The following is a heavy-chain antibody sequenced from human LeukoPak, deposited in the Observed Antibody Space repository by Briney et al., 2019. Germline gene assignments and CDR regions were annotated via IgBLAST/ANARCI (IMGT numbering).Heavy chain of an antibody. CDR1: GFTFSSYA. D-gene: IGHD6-19*01. CDR2: ISASGYST. CDR3: AKGPYTESAAGEFDY. Sequence: GGSLRLSCAASGFTFSSYAMSWVRQAPGKGLEWVSAISASGYSTYYADSVKGRFTISRDNSKNTLYLQMNSLRAEDTAVYYCAKGPYTESAAGEFDYWGQGTLVTVSS. J-gene: IGHJ4*02. V-gene: IGHV3-23*01.